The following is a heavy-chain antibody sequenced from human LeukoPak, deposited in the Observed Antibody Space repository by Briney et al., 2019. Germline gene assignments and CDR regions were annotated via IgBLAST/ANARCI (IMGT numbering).Heavy chain of an antibody. D-gene: IGHD1-14*01. CDR3: ARAPEYGAAYYFDY. CDR2: VSYDGSYK. CDR1: GFTFSKFA. J-gene: IGHJ4*02. V-gene: IGHV3-30*04. Sequence: GGSLRLSCAAAGFTFSKFAMHWVRQAPGKGLEWVAVVSYDGSYKYYADSVKGRFTISRDNSKNTLDLQMNSLRAEDTAVYYCARAPEYGAAYYFDYWGQGTLVTVSS.